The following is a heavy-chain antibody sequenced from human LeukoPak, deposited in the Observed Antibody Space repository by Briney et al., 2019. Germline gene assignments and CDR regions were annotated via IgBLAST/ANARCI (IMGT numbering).Heavy chain of an antibody. J-gene: IGHJ5*02. CDR1: GGSISSYY. Sequence: SETLSLTCTLSGGSISSYYWTWIREPPGRELEWMGYIYYSGSTNYNPSLKSRVTMSVDTSKNQFSLKLSSVTAADTAFYYCARQYSTNWYDDRGWFDPWGQGTLVTVSS. D-gene: IGHD6-13*01. V-gene: IGHV4-59*08. CDR2: IYYSGST. CDR3: ARQYSTNWYDDRGWFDP.